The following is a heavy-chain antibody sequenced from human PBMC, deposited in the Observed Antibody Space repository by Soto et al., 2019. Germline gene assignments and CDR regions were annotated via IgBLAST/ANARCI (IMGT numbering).Heavy chain of an antibody. Sequence: VESGGGLIQPGGSLRLSCAASGFAVSSKYMTWVRQAPGKGLEWVSVIYGGGTTYYADSVKGRFTISRDTSKNTLYLQMNSLRDEDTAVYYCVQTTGWPGFDFWGQGTLVTVSS. J-gene: IGHJ4*02. CDR1: GFAVSSKY. D-gene: IGHD6-19*01. CDR2: IYGGGTT. V-gene: IGHV3-53*01. CDR3: VQTTGWPGFDF.